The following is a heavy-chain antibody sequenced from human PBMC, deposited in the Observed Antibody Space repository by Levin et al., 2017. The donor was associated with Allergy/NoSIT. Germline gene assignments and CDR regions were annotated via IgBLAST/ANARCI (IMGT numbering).Heavy chain of an antibody. CDR1: GFSFSSYS. V-gene: IGHV3-21*01. Sequence: PGGSLRLSCEASGFSFSSYSVNWVRQAPGKGLEWVASISSSSSYRYYAASVKGRFTISRDNAKNSLYLQMNSLRAEDTAVYHCARDQAYGDYPGLYHYYGMDLWGQGTTVTVSS. D-gene: IGHD4-17*01. J-gene: IGHJ6*02. CDR2: ISSSSSYR. CDR3: ARDQAYGDYPGLYHYYGMDL.